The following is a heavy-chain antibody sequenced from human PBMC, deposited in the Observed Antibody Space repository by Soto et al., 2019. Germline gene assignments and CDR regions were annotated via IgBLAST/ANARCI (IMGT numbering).Heavy chain of an antibody. J-gene: IGHJ6*02. CDR1: GFTFDDYA. Sequence: EVQLVESGGGLVQPGRSLRLSCAASGFTFDDYAMHWVRQAPGKGLEWVSGISWNSGSIGYADSVKGRFTSSRDNAKNSLYLPMNSLRAEDTALYYCAKDAITMVRGVISYYGMDVWGQGTTVTVSS. V-gene: IGHV3-9*01. D-gene: IGHD3-10*01. CDR2: ISWNSGSI. CDR3: AKDAITMVRGVISYYGMDV.